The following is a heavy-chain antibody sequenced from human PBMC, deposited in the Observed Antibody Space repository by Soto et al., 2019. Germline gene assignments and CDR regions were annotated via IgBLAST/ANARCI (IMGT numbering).Heavy chain of an antibody. V-gene: IGHV4-31*03. J-gene: IGHJ5*02. CDR3: VRDRALDSSGHWFDT. D-gene: IGHD3-22*01. CDR1: GRPVSSGGYY. CDR2: IYHIGSP. Sequence: SETLSLTCTVSGRPVSSGGYYWTWIRQHPGRGLEWIGYIYHIGSPYYNPSLENRVTISLDTSKNQSSLNLTSVTAADTAIYYCVRDRALDSSGHWFDTWGQGTLVTVSS.